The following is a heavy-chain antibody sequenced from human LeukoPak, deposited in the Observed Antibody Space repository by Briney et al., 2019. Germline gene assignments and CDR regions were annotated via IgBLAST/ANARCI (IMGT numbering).Heavy chain of an antibody. CDR3: ARDRGYSYGKTKPNWFDP. V-gene: IGHV3-30*04. D-gene: IGHD5-18*01. J-gene: IGHJ5*02. CDR2: ISYDGSNK. CDR1: GFTFSSYA. Sequence: HTGGSLRLSCAASGFTFSSYAMHWVRQAPGKGLEWVAVISYDGSNKYYADSVKGRFTISRDNSKNTLYLQMNSLRAEDTAVYYCARDRGYSYGKTKPNWFDPWGQGTLVTVSS.